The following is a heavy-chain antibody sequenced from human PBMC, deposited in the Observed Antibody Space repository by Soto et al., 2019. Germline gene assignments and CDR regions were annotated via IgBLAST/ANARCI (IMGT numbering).Heavy chain of an antibody. Sequence: GGSLRLSCAPSGFTFSAYSMNWVRQAPGRGPEWISHISSSSSYIEYADSVKGRFTISRDNAKNSLYLQMSSLRDEDTAVYYSARGLTTRLDYWGPGTLVTVSS. D-gene: IGHD4-17*01. V-gene: IGHV3-48*02. CDR3: ARGLTTRLDY. J-gene: IGHJ4*02. CDR1: GFTFSAYS. CDR2: ISSSSSYI.